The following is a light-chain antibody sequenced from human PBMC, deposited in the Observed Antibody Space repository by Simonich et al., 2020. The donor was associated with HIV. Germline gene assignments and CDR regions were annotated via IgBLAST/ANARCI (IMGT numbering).Light chain of an antibody. J-gene: IGKJ1*01. Sequence: EIVLTQSPGTLSLSPGERATLSCRASQSISSSYLGWYQQKPGQAPRFLIYGTSNRVTGLPDRFSGRGSGTDFTLTISRLEPEDFAVYYCQQYNNWPPWTFGQGTKVEIK. V-gene: IGKV3-20*01. CDR1: QSISSSY. CDR3: QQYNNWPPWT. CDR2: GTS.